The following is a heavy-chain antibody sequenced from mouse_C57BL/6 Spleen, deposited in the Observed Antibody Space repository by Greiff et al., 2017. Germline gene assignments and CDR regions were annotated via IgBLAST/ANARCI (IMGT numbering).Heavy chain of an antibody. J-gene: IGHJ2*01. CDR1: GYAFTNYL. D-gene: IGHD4-1*01. V-gene: IGHV1-54*01. Sequence: LVESGAELVRPGTSVKVSCKASGYAFTNYLIEWVKQRPGQGLEWIGVINPGSGGTNYNEKFKGKATLTADKSSSTAYMQLSSLTSEDSAVYFCARSDWDGGYYFDYWGQGTTLTVSS. CDR3: ARSDWDGGYYFDY. CDR2: INPGSGGT.